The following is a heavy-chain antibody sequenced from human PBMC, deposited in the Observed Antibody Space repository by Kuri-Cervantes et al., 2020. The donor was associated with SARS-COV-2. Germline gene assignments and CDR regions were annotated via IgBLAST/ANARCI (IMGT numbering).Heavy chain of an antibody. D-gene: IGHD3-3*02. V-gene: IGHV5-51*01. CDR2: IYPGDSDT. CDR1: GYSFTSYW. Sequence: GGSLRLSCKGSGYSFTSYWIGWVRQLPGKGLEWMWIIYPGDSDTRYSPSFQGQVTISANKSISTAYLQWSSLKASDTAMYYCARHPLRGASIDSIVWFDPWGQGTLVTVSS. J-gene: IGHJ5*02. CDR3: ARHPLRGASIDSIVWFDP.